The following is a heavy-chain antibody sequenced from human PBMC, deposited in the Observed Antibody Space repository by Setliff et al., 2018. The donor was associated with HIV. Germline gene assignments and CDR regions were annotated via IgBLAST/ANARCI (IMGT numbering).Heavy chain of an antibody. CDR1: GDSISSSNYY. D-gene: IGHD2-2*01. J-gene: IGHJ4*02. Sequence: SETLSLTCTVSGDSISSSNYYWGWIRQSPGKGLEWIGSVYYNGRTYYNPSLKSRLRMSVDTSKNQFTLKVISMTAADTAVYYCARLSCSSNSCPFDYWVQGTLVTVSS. V-gene: IGHV4-39*06. CDR2: VYYNGRT. CDR3: ARLSCSSNSCPFDY.